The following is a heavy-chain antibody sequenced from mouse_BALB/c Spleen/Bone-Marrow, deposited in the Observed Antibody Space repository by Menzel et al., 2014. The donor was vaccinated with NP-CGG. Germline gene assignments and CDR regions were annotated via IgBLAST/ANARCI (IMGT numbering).Heavy chain of an antibody. D-gene: IGHD4-1*01. CDR1: GFTFSSYG. J-gene: IGHJ4*01. CDR2: INSNGGST. CDR3: ARIWAYYAMDY. Sequence: EVKLVESGGGLVQPGGPLKLSCAASGFTFSSYGMSWVRQTPDKRLELVATINSNGGSTYYPDSVKGRFTISRDNAKNTLYLQMSSLKSEDTAMYYCARIWAYYAMDYWGQGTSVTVSS. V-gene: IGHV5-6-3*01.